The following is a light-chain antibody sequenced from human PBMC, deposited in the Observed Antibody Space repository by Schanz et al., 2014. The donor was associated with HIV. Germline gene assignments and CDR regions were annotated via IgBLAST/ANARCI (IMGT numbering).Light chain of an antibody. CDR1: QSLGGSQ. Sequence: ETVLTQSPGSLSLSPGERATLSCRASQSLGGSQLAWYQHKPGQAPSLLMYGASTRAAGLPARVSGSGSGTEFTPTMSSLEPEDFAVYYCQYFGNSGGTFGGGTKVEIK. CDR2: GAS. V-gene: IGKV3-20*01. J-gene: IGKJ4*01. CDR3: QYFGNSGGT.